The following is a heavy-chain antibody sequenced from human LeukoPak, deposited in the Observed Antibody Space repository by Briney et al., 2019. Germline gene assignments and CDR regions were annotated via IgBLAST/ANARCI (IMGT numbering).Heavy chain of an antibody. V-gene: IGHV3-30*18. D-gene: IGHD3-10*01. CDR2: ISSDGNNR. CDR1: GFTFSRYG. CDR3: VKDWGSYFASGSSYLDY. Sequence: GGSLRLSCAASGFTFSRYGMHWVRQAPGKGLEWVATISSDGNNRNYADSMKGRFTISRDNSKNTLSLLMNSLRTDDTAVYYCVKDWGSYFASGSSYLDYWGQGTQVSVSS. J-gene: IGHJ4*02.